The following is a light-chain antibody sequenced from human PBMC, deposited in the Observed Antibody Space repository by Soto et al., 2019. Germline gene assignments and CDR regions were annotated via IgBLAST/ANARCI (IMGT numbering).Light chain of an antibody. CDR1: QAFSTW. CDR2: AAS. V-gene: IGKV1-12*01. J-gene: IGKJ4*01. Sequence: DIQMTQSPSFVSPSLVDRVTITFRASQAFSTWLAWYQQKPGDAPKLLIYAASTLQSGVPSRFSGSGSETDFTLTIRSLQPEDFATYYCQQSNSFPRTFGGGTKVDIK. CDR3: QQSNSFPRT.